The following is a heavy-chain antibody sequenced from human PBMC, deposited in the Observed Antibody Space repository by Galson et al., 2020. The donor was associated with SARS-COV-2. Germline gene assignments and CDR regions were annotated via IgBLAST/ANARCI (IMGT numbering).Heavy chain of an antibody. Sequence: GGSLRLYCAASGFTFSSYAMSWVRQAPGKGLEWVSAISSNGARTHYADSVKGRFTISRDNSKSTLYLQMTSLRAEDTALYYCAKEEKNREADAFDIWGQGTMVTVSS. D-gene: IGHD1-26*01. J-gene: IGHJ3*02. CDR2: ISSNGART. V-gene: IGHV3-23*01. CDR3: AKEEKNREADAFDI. CDR1: GFTFSSYA.